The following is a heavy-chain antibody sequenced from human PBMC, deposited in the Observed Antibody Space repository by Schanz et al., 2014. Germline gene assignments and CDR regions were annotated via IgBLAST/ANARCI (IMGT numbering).Heavy chain of an antibody. Sequence: VQLVESGGGLVQPGGSLRLSCEASGFTVGNNYMSWVRQPPGKGLECISIIYSRGGTFHADSVKGRFTISRDKSKNTLYLQMNSLRDEDTAMYYCAKRCSSTSCSHGAFDIWGQGTMVTVSS. D-gene: IGHD2-2*01. CDR2: IYSRGGT. J-gene: IGHJ3*02. CDR3: AKRCSSTSCSHGAFDI. V-gene: IGHV3-66*01. CDR1: GFTVGNNY.